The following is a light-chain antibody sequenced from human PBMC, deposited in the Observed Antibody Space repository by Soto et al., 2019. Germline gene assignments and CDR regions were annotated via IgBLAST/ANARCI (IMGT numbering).Light chain of an antibody. J-gene: IGLJ1*01. V-gene: IGLV2-8*01. CDR1: SSDVGGYNY. CDR3: SSYAGPHNFGV. Sequence: QSALTQPPSASGSPGQSVTISCTGTSSDVGGYNYVSWYQQHPGKAPKLMIYEVTKRPSGVPDRFSGSKSGNTASLTVSGPQAEDEADYYCSSYAGPHNFGVFGTGTKVTAL. CDR2: EVT.